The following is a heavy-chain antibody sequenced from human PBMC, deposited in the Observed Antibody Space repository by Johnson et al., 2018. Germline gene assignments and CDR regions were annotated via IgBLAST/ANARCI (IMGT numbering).Heavy chain of an antibody. Sequence: QVQLVQSGGGVVQPGRSLTLSCTASGFIFSTFAMHWVRQAPGKGLEWMAVLSYDGGNKYYADSVKGRFIITRDNVKNTLYLQMDSLRTEDTAVYYCARDFLGVAGSAFDIWGQGTLVTISS. CDR1: GFIFSTFA. CDR2: LSYDGGNK. CDR3: ARDFLGVAGSAFDI. J-gene: IGHJ3*02. V-gene: IGHV3-30-3*01. D-gene: IGHD6-19*01.